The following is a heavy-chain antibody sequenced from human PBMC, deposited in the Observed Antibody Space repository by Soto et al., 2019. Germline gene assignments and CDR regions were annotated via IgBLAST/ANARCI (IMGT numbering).Heavy chain of an antibody. V-gene: IGHV3-7*02. J-gene: IGHJ3*02. Sequence: EVQLVESGGGLVQPGGSLRLSCAASGFSFSSHWMSWVRQAPGKGLEWVANIQQVGSHKYYVDSVKGRFTISRDNAKNSLFLQMCGLRAEDTAVYFCATISGSGSEAAFDIWGQGTMVIVSS. D-gene: IGHD3-10*01. CDR2: IQQVGSHK. CDR3: ATISGSGSEAAFDI. CDR1: GFSFSSHW.